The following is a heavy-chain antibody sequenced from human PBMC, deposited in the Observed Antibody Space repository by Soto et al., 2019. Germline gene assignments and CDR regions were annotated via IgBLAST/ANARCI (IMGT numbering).Heavy chain of an antibody. D-gene: IGHD5-12*01. CDR3: AGGNSGYPTY. Sequence: PGGSLRLSCAASGFTFSGYWMHWVRQAPGKGLMWVARVNNDGTYSNYADSVRGRFTISRDNAESTLYLEMNSLRGDDTALYFCAGGNSGYPTYWGQGTQVTVSS. CDR1: GFTFSGYW. CDR2: VNNDGTYS. J-gene: IGHJ4*02. V-gene: IGHV3-74*01.